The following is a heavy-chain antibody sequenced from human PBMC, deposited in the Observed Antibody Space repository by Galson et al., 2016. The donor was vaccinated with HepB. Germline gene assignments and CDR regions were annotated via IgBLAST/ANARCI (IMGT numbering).Heavy chain of an antibody. D-gene: IGHD6-19*01. CDR2: INSDGSST. Sequence: SLRLSCAASGFTFSSYWMHWVRQAPGKGLVWVSRINSDGSSTSYADSVKGRFTISRDNAKNTLYLQMNNLGAEDTAVYYCAKDSPYSSGWSTYWGQGTLVTVSS. J-gene: IGHJ4*02. CDR1: GFTFSSYW. V-gene: IGHV3-74*01. CDR3: AKDSPYSSGWSTY.